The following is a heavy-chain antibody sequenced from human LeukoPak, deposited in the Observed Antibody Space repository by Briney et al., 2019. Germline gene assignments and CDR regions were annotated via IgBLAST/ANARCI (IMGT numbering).Heavy chain of an antibody. J-gene: IGHJ4*02. Sequence: PGGSLRLSXAASGFTFSSYAMSWVRQAPGKGLEWVSAISGSGGSTYYADSVKGRFTISRDNSKNTLYLQMNSLRAEDTAVYYCAKDLGFPGKLLYFDYWGQGTLVTVSS. D-gene: IGHD2/OR15-2a*01. CDR2: ISGSGGST. CDR3: AKDLGFPGKLLYFDY. V-gene: IGHV3-23*01. CDR1: GFTFSSYA.